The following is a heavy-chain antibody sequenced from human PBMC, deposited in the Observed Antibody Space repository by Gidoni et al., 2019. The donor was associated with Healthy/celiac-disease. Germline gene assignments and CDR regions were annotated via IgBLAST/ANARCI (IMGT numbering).Heavy chain of an antibody. D-gene: IGHD3-10*01. V-gene: IGHV1-18*01. CDR2: ISAYNGNT. CDR3: ARDQQLWFGELSSLDY. CDR1: GYTFTSYG. Sequence: QVQLVQSGAEVKKPGASVKVSCKASGYTFTSYGISWVRQAPGQGLEWMGWISAYNGNTNYAQKLQGRVTMTTDTSTSTADMELRSLRSDDTAVYYCARDQQLWFGELSSLDYWGQGTLVTVSS. J-gene: IGHJ4*02.